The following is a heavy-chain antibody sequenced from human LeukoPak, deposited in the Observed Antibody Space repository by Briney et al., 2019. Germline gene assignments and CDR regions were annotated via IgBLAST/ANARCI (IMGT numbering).Heavy chain of an antibody. J-gene: IGHJ4*02. CDR1: GYGFTSYW. D-gene: IGHD2-15*01. CDR2: IYPGDSDT. Sequence: GVSLQISCKGSGYGFTSYWIGWARPMPGKGLEWMGIIYPGDSDTRYSPSFQGQVTISADKSISTAYLQWSSLKASDTAMYYCARAGCSGGSCYYPLNYWGQGTLVTVSS. CDR3: ARAGCSGGSCYYPLNY. V-gene: IGHV5-51*01.